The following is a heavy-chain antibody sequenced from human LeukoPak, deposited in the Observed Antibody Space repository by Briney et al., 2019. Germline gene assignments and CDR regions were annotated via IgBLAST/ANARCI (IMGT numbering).Heavy chain of an antibody. CDR1: GYTFTSYD. Sequence: ASVKVSCKASGYTFTSYDINWVRQATGQGLEWMGWMNPNSGNTGYAQKFQGRVTMTRNTSISTAYMGLSSLRSEDTAVYYCARASCGGDCYSDWYFDLWGRGTLVTVSS. CDR2: MNPNSGNT. V-gene: IGHV1-8*01. J-gene: IGHJ2*01. CDR3: ARASCGGDCYSDWYFDL. D-gene: IGHD2-21*02.